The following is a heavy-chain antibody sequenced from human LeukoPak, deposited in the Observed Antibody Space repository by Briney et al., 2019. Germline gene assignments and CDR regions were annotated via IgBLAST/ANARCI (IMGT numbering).Heavy chain of an antibody. CDR1: GGSISSYY. J-gene: IGHJ4*02. Sequence: PSETLSLTCTVSGGSISSYYWSWLRQPPGKGLEWIGYIYYSGSTNYNSSLKSRVTILVDMSKNQFSLKLSSVTAADTAVYYCARVTGYMIEDYFDSWGQGTLATVSS. D-gene: IGHD3-22*01. V-gene: IGHV4-59*01. CDR2: IYYSGST. CDR3: ARVTGYMIEDYFDS.